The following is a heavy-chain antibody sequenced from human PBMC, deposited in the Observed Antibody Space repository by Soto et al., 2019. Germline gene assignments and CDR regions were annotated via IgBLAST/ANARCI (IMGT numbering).Heavy chain of an antibody. CDR3: AKEFPVTAPSAY. J-gene: IGHJ4*02. D-gene: IGHD2-21*02. Sequence: GGSLRLSCAASGFTFSSYWMSWVRQAQGKGLEWVANINQDGSEKYYVDSVKGRFTISRDNTKNSLYLQMNSLRAEDTAVYFCAKEFPVTAPSAYWGQGTLVTVSS. V-gene: IGHV3-7*01. CDR2: INQDGSEK. CDR1: GFTFSSYW.